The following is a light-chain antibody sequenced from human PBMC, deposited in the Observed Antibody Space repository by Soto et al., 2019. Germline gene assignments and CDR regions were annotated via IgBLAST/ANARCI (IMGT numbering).Light chain of an antibody. V-gene: IGKV3-11*02. CDR1: QSIGSY. J-gene: IGKJ1*01. CDR3: QQYNSYSA. CDR2: DAS. Sequence: EIVLTQSPATLSLSPGERATLSCRASQSIGSYLAWYQQKPGQAPRLLIYDASNRATGIPARFSGSGSGRDFTLTINSLEPDDFATYYCQQYNSYSAFGQGTKVEIK.